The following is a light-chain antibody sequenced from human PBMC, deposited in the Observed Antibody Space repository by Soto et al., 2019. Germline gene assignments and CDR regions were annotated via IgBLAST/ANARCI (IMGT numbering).Light chain of an antibody. J-gene: IGKJ1*01. CDR3: QQYDNRPRT. V-gene: IGKV3-15*01. CDR2: GAS. CDR1: QSVSSN. Sequence: EIVMTQSPGTLSLSPGEGATLSCRASQSVSSNLAWYQQKPGQAPRLLIYGASHRAAGIPARFSGTGFGTEFTLTITSLQSGDSAVYYCQQYDNRPRTFGQGTKVDIK.